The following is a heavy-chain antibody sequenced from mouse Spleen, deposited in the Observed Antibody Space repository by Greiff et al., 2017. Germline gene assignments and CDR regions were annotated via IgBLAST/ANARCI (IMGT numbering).Heavy chain of an antibody. CDR2: IYPGNSDT. CDR1: GYTFTSYW. V-gene: IGHV1-5*01. Sequence: VQLQQSGTVLARPGASVKMSCKTSGYTFTSYWMHWVKQRPGQGLEWIGAIYPGNSDTSYNQKFKGKDKLTAVTSASTAYMELSSLTNEDSAVYYCTRCYYGSSYGWYFDVWGAGTTVTVSS. D-gene: IGHD1-1*01. J-gene: IGHJ1*01. CDR3: TRCYYGSSYGWYFDV.